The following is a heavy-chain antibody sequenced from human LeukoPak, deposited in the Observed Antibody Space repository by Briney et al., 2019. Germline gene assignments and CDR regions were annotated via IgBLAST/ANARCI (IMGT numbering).Heavy chain of an antibody. CDR3: ARGGFTAARPDAFDI. V-gene: IGHV1-2*02. J-gene: IGHJ3*02. Sequence: ASVKVSCKASGYTFTGYYMHWVRQAPGQGLEWMGWINPNSGGTNYAQKFQGRVTMTRDTSISTAYMELSSLRSDDTAVYYCARGGFTAARPDAFDIWGQGTMVTVPS. D-gene: IGHD6-6*01. CDR1: GYTFTGYY. CDR2: INPNSGGT.